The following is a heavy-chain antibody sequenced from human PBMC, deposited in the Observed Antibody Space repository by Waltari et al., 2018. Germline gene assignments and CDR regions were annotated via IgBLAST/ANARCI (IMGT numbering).Heavy chain of an antibody. CDR1: GYTFINYG. CDR2: IRTDNGNT. J-gene: IGHJ4*02. V-gene: IGHV1-18*01. D-gene: IGHD3-22*01. CDR3: VRGPYYFDRTGNSGRVYYFDY. Sequence: QVQLVQSGAEVKKPGASVKVSCKTFGYTFINYGISWVRQAPGQGLEWMGWIRTDNGNTNYAQRFLGRVTLTTDTLATTAYMEVRSLRFDDTAVYYCVRGPYYFDRTGNSGRVYYFDYWGQGTLVTVSS.